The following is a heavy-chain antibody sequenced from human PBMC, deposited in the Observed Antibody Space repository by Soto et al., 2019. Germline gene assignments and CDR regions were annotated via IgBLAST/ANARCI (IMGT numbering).Heavy chain of an antibody. V-gene: IGHV4-31*03. CDR3: ASSPPSGYSSSWYEGREDYYYYYGMDV. Sequence: SETLSLTCTVSGGSISSGGYYWSWIRQHPGKGLEWIGYIYYSGSTYYNPSLKSRVTISVDTSKNQFSLQLSSVTAADTAVYYCASSPPSGYSSSWYEGREDYYYYYGMDVWGQGTTVTVSS. CDR1: GGSISSGGYY. J-gene: IGHJ6*02. CDR2: IYYSGST. D-gene: IGHD6-13*01.